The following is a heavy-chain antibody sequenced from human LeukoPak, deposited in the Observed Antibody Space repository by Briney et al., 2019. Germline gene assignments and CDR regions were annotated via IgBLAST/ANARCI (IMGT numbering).Heavy chain of an antibody. CDR3: ARHGLAGCIGGRCFTSFHYYGMDV. CDR1: GYSFTDYW. V-gene: IGHV5-51*01. Sequence: KHGESLKISCQGSGYSFTDYWIGWVRQMPGKGLEWMGIIFPDDSDTKYSPSFQGQVTISVDKSISTAYLQWSSLKASDSAMHYCARHGLAGCIGGRCFTSFHYYGMDVWGQGTTVTVSS. D-gene: IGHD2-15*01. CDR2: IFPDDSDT. J-gene: IGHJ6*02.